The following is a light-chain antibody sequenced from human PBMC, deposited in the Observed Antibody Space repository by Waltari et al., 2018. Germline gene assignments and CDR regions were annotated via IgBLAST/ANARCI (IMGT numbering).Light chain of an antibody. CDR1: PSVLYSSNNKSY. CDR2: WAS. CDR3: QQYYSTPWT. Sequence: DIVMTQSPDSLAVSLGERATINRKSSPSVLYSSNNKSYLAWYQHKPGQPPKLLIYWASTRESGVPDRFSGSGSGTDFTLTISSLQAEDVAVYYCQQYYSTPWTFGQGTKVEI. J-gene: IGKJ1*01. V-gene: IGKV4-1*01.